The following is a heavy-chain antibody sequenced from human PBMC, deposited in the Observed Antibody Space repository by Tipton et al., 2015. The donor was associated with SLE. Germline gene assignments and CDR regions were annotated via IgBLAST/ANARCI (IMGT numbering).Heavy chain of an antibody. CDR1: GFTFSGYA. CDR2: TSPSGIST. Sequence: SLRLSCEASGFTFSGYAMSWVRQAPGKGLEWVSATSPSGISTYYADSVKGRFTISRDNSENTLYLQMNSLRAEDTAVYFCAKADYSSSGLVGFFDFWGQGTLVTVSS. D-gene: IGHD3-10*01. V-gene: IGHV3-23*01. J-gene: IGHJ4*02. CDR3: AKADYSSSGLVGFFDF.